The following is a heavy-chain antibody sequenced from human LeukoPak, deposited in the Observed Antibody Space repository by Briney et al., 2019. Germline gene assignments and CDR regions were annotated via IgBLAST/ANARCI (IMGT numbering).Heavy chain of an antibody. V-gene: IGHV4-59*08. J-gene: IGHJ3*02. CDR3: ARNKGSYDFWSGYYTGSAFDI. CDR1: GGSISSYY. D-gene: IGHD3-3*01. Sequence: SETLSLTCTVSGGSISSYYWSWIRQPPGKGLEWIWYIYYSGSSNYNPSLKSRVTISVDTSKNQFSLKLSSVTAADTAVYYCARNKGSYDFWSGYYTGSAFDIWGQGTTVTVSS. CDR2: IYYSGSS.